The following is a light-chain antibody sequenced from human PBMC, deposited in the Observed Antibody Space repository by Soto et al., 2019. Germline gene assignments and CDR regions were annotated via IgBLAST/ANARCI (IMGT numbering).Light chain of an antibody. CDR2: DAS. J-gene: IGKJ4*01. CDR3: QQRSSWPLT. CDR1: QSISSY. Sequence: EIVLTQSPGTLSLSPGERATLPCRASQSISSYLAWYQQKRGQAPRLLIYDASNRATGIPARFSGSGSGTDFTLTISSLETEDFAVYYCQQRSSWPLTFGGGTKVDIK. V-gene: IGKV3-11*01.